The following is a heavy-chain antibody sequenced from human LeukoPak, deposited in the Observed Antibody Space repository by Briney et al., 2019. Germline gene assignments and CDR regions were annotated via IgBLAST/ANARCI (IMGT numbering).Heavy chain of an antibody. D-gene: IGHD4-17*01. J-gene: IGHJ5*02. CDR1: GGSISSSSHY. V-gene: IGHV4-39*07. CDR2: IYYSGST. Sequence: SETLSLTCTVSGGSISSSSHYWGWIRQPPGKGLEWSGTIYYSGSTHNNPSLKSRVTISVDTSKNQISLKLSSVTAADTAVYYCARAAVYGDYAFWFDPWGQGTLVTVSS. CDR3: ARAAVYGDYAFWFDP.